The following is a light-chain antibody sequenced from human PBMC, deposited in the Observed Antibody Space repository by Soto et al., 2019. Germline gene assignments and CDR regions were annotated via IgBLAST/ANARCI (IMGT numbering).Light chain of an antibody. Sequence: VVMTQSPLSLAVTPGEPASISCRSSQSLLHSNGYNYLDWYLQKPGQSPQLLIYLGSNRSSGVPDRFSGSGSGTDFTLKISRVEAEDVGVYYCMQALQTPTFGGGTKVDIK. V-gene: IGKV2-28*01. CDR1: QSLLHSNGYNY. J-gene: IGKJ4*01. CDR2: LGS. CDR3: MQALQTPT.